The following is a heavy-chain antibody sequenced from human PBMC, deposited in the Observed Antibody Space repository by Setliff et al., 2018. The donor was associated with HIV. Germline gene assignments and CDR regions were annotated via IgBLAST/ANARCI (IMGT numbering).Heavy chain of an antibody. J-gene: IGHJ5*02. CDR2: INHSGST. CDR3: ARRGRTGNSYVLNWFDP. D-gene: IGHD5-18*01. Sequence: SETLSLTCAVYGGSFSDYYWSWIRQPPGKGLEWIGEINHSGSTNYSPSLKSRVTISVDTSKNQFSLKLSSVSAADTAVYYCARRGRTGNSYVLNWFDPWGQGTLVTVSS. CDR1: GGSFSDYY. V-gene: IGHV4-34*01.